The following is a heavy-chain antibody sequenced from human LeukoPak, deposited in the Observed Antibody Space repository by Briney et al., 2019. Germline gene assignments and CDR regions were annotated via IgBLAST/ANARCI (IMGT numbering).Heavy chain of an antibody. CDR1: GFTFSSYT. J-gene: IGHJ4*02. V-gene: IGHV3-15*01. D-gene: IGHD3-9*01. CDR2: IKSKTDGGTT. Sequence: GGSLRLSCAASGFTFSSYTMNWVRQAPGKGLEWVGRIKSKTDGGTTDYAAPVKGRFTISRDDSKNTLYLQMNSLKTEDTAVYYCTTDWGYYDILTGYTDYWGQGTLVTVSS. CDR3: TTDWGYYDILTGYTDY.